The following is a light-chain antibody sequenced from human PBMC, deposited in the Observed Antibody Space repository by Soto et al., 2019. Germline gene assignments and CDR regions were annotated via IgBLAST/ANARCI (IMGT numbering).Light chain of an antibody. CDR1: ERIYSAY. Sequence: EVVLTQSPGTLSLSRGERATLSCRASERIYSAYLGWYQQKPRQAPRLLIYGTSSRATGIPDRFSGSGSGTDFTLTISRLEPEDFAVYYCQQYGNSPITFGQGTRLEIK. J-gene: IGKJ5*01. CDR3: QQYGNSPIT. V-gene: IGKV3-20*01. CDR2: GTS.